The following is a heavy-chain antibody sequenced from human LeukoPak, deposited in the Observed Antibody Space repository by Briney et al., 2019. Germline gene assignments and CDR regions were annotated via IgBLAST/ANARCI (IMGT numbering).Heavy chain of an antibody. D-gene: IGHD4-23*01. Sequence: GGSLRLSCAASGFTFSSYDMHWVRQATGKGLEWVSAIDTAGDTYYPGSVKGRLTISRENAKNSLYLQMNSLRAGDTAVYYCARVKYGGHSVGAFDIWGQGTMVTVSS. J-gene: IGHJ3*02. CDR1: GFTFSSYD. V-gene: IGHV3-13*04. CDR2: IDTAGDT. CDR3: ARVKYGGHSVGAFDI.